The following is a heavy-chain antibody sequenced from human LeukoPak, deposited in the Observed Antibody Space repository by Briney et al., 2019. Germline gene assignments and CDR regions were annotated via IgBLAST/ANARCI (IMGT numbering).Heavy chain of an antibody. J-gene: IGHJ5*02. Sequence: PGGSLRLSCATSGFSFTDYPMNWVRQAPGKGLEWISNIRTTAEGAKYAYYADSVKGRFTISRDNAKNTLYLQMNSLRAEDTAVYYCAREYSTGFDPWGQGTLVTVSS. D-gene: IGHD2-15*01. CDR3: AREYSTGFDP. V-gene: IGHV3-21*05. CDR2: IRTTAEGAKYA. CDR1: GFSFTDYP.